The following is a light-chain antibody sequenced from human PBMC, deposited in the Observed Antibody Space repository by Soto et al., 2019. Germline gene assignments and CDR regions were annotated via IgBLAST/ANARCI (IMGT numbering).Light chain of an antibody. CDR1: SSNIGAGHD. CDR3: QSYDSSLSGSYV. V-gene: IGLV1-40*01. CDR2: GNS. J-gene: IGLJ1*01. Sequence: QSVLTQPPSVSGAPGQRVTISCTGSSSNIGAGHDVHWYQQLPGTAPKLLIYGNSNRPSGVPDRFSGSKSGTSASLAITGLQAEDEADYSCQSYDSSLSGSYVFGTGTKLTVL.